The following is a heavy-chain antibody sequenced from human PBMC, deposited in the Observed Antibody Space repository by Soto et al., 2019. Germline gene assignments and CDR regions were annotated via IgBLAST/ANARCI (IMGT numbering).Heavy chain of an antibody. CDR3: VKDGSSGWPYYYGMDV. J-gene: IGHJ6*02. V-gene: IGHV3-30*18. D-gene: IGHD6-19*01. Sequence: QVQLVESGGGVVQPGRSLRLSCAASGFTFSSYGMHWVRQAPGKGLEWVAVISYDGGNKYYADSLKGRFTVSRDNSKNTLYLQMSSLRAEDTAVYYCVKDGSSGWPYYYGMDVWGQGTTVTVSS. CDR2: ISYDGGNK. CDR1: GFTFSSYG.